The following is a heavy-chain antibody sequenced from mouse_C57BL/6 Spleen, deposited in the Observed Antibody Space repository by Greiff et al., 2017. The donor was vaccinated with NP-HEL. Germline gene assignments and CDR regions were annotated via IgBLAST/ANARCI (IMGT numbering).Heavy chain of an antibody. CDR2: IYPSDSET. CDR3: ATYSSMDY. Sequence: QVQLKQPGAELVRPGSSVKLSCKASGYTFTSYWMDWVKQRPGQGLEWIGNIYPSDSETHYNQKFKDKATLTVDKSSSTAYMQLSSLTSEDSAVYYCATYSSMDYWGQGTSVTVSS. D-gene: IGHD2-5*01. J-gene: IGHJ4*01. CDR1: GYTFTSYW. V-gene: IGHV1-61*01.